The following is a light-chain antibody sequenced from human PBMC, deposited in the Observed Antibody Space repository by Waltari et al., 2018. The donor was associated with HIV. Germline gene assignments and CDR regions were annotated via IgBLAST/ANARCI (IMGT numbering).Light chain of an antibody. CDR2: EVS. J-gene: IGLJ3*02. V-gene: IGLV2-14*01. CDR1: NSDFGSYDF. CDR3: CSYTSAATWV. Sequence: QSALTQPASVSVSRGQSITISCTGTNSDFGSYDFVSWYQQHPGDAPKLIIYEVSYRPSGVSDRFSGSKSINAASLTISGLQADDEADYYCCSYTSAATWVFGGGTKVTVL.